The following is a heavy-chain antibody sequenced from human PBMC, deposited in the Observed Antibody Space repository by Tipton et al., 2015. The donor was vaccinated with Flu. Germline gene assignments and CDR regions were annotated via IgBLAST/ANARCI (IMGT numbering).Heavy chain of an antibody. CDR1: GFTFSSYS. Sequence: SLRLSCAASGFTFSSYSMHWVRQAPGKGLVWVSGVYGDGSNTNYADSVKGRFTISRDNAKYTVYLQMNSLRAEDTAIYYCARGSGDYWGQGTLLTVSS. D-gene: IGHD6-19*01. CDR2: VYGDGSNT. J-gene: IGHJ4*02. CDR3: ARGSGDY. V-gene: IGHV3-74*01.